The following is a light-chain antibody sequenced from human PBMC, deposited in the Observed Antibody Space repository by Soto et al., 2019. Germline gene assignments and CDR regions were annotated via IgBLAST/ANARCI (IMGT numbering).Light chain of an antibody. V-gene: IGLV2-8*01. CDR2: EVN. Sequence: QSALTQPPSASGSPGQSVTISCTGTSSDVGGYNYVSWYQQHPGKVPKLMIYEVNKRPSGVPDRFSGSKSGNTASLTVSGLQAEDEADCYCSSYGGSNNLVFGGGTKLTVL. J-gene: IGLJ2*01. CDR3: SSYGGSNNLV. CDR1: SSDVGGYNY.